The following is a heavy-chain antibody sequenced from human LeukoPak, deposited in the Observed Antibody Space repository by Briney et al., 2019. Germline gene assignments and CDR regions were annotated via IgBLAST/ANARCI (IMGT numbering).Heavy chain of an antibody. Sequence: PSETLSLTCTVSGGSISRFYWSSIRQPPGKGLEWIGYIFYSGSTNYTPSLQSRVTISVDTSRTQFSLRLISVTAADRAVYYCARVGITDAFDIWGQGTMVTVSS. CDR2: IFYSGST. CDR1: GGSISRFY. J-gene: IGHJ3*02. D-gene: IGHD6-13*01. V-gene: IGHV4-59*01. CDR3: ARVGITDAFDI.